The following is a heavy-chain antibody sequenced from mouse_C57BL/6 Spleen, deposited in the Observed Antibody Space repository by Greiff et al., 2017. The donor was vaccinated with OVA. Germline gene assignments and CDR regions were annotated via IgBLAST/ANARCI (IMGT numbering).Heavy chain of an antibody. CDR3: TTTTGSSSWFAY. CDR1: GFNIKDDY. D-gene: IGHD1-1*01. J-gene: IGHJ3*01. CDR2: IDPENGDT. V-gene: IGHV14-4*01. Sequence: VQLKESGAELVRPGASVKLSCTASGFNIKDDYMHWVKQRPEQGLEWIGWIDPENGDTEYASKFQGKATITADTSSNTAYLQLSSLTSEDTAVYYCTTTTGSSSWFAYCGQGTLVTVSA.